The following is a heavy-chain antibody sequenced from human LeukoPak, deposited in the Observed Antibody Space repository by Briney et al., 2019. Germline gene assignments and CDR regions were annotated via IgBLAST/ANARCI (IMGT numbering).Heavy chain of an antibody. CDR3: ARFGSGEWLVNEYYFDY. J-gene: IGHJ4*02. CDR1: GGSISSSSYY. D-gene: IGHD6-19*01. V-gene: IGHV4-39*01. Sequence: PSETLSLTCTVSGGSISSSSYYWGWIRQPPGKGLEWIGSIYYSGSTCYNPSLKSRVTISVDTSKNQFSLKLSSVTAAGTAVYYCARFGSGEWLVNEYYFDYWGQGTLVTVSS. CDR2: IYYSGST.